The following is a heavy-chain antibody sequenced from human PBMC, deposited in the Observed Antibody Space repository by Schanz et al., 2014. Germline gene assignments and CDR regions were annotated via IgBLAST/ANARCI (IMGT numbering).Heavy chain of an antibody. Sequence: QVQLVESGGGVVQPGGSLRLSCAASGFTFSRCGMHWVRQTPAKGLEWVAIIWFDGSNKYYADSVKGRFTISRDNSRNTLFLQMNSLRAEDTAVYYCAKELYSGSHYGWFDPWGQGTLVTVSS. V-gene: IGHV3-33*06. CDR1: GFTFSRCG. CDR3: AKELYSGSHYGWFDP. D-gene: IGHD1-26*01. J-gene: IGHJ5*02. CDR2: IWFDGSNK.